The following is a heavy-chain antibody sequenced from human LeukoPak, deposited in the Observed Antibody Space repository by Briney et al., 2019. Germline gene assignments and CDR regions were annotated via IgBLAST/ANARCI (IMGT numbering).Heavy chain of an antibody. D-gene: IGHD3-10*01. CDR1: GYTFTGYY. J-gene: IGHJ4*02. CDR3: ARGAWFGERGCDY. CDR2: INPNSGGT. V-gene: IGHV1-2*04. Sequence: ASVKVSCKDSGYTFTGYYMHWVRQAPGQGLEWMGWINPNSGGTNYAQKFQGWVTMTRETSISTAYMELSRLRSDDTAVYYCARGAWFGERGCDYWGQGTLVTVSS.